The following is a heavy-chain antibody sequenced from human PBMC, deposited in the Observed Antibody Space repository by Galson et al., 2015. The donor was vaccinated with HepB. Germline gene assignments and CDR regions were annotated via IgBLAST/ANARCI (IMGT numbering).Heavy chain of an antibody. CDR1: GYTLTELS. CDR3: ATGVGAPHTWFDP. CDR2: FDPEDGET. J-gene: IGHJ5*02. V-gene: IGHV1-24*01. Sequence: SVKVSCKVSGYTLTELSMHWVRQAPGKGLEWMGGFDPEDGETIYAQKFQGRVTMTEDTSTDTAYMELSSLRSEDTAVYYCATGVGAPHTWFDPWGQGTLVTVSS. D-gene: IGHD1-26*01.